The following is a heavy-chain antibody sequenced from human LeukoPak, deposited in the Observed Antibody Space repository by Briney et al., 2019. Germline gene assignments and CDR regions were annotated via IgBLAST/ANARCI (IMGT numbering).Heavy chain of an antibody. D-gene: IGHD1-26*01. CDR1: GFTVSSSY. Sequence: GGSLRLSCAASGFTVSSSYMSWVRQAPGQGPEWVSVIYTGGSAYYADSVKGRFTISRDTSKNTLHLQMTSLRVEDTAVYYCVRDLGSYFNYWGQGTLVTVSS. CDR2: IYTGGSA. J-gene: IGHJ4*02. V-gene: IGHV3-66*01. CDR3: VRDLGSYFNY.